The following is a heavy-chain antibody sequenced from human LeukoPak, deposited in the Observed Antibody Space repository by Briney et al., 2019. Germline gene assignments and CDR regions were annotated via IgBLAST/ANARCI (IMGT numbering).Heavy chain of an antibody. D-gene: IGHD3-22*01. CDR3: GRGGAYYYDTSGYYFIDD. J-gene: IGHJ4*02. CDR2: ISYDGNNK. Sequence: GGSLRLSCAASGFTFNIYAMHWVRQAPGKGLEWVALISYDGNNKYYADSVKGRFTISRDNSNNTVYLQMDSLRVEDTAVYYCGRGGAYYYDTSGYYFIDDWGQGTLVTVPS. CDR1: GFTFNIYA. V-gene: IGHV3-33*05.